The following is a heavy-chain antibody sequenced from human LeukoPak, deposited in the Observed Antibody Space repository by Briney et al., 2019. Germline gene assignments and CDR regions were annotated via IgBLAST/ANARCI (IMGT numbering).Heavy chain of an antibody. Sequence: PGGSLRLSCAASGFTVSSNYMSWVRQAPGKGLKWVSVIYSGANSYYTDSVRGRFTISRDNSKDTLFLQMNSLRAEDTAIYYCARDMQLSTWGLGTMVTVSS. CDR3: ARDMQLST. V-gene: IGHV3-53*01. CDR2: IYSGANS. CDR1: GFTVSSNY. D-gene: IGHD3-16*02. J-gene: IGHJ3*01.